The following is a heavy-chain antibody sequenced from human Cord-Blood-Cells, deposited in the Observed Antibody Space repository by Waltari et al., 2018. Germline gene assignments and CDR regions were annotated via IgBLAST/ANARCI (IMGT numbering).Heavy chain of an antibody. CDR1: GFTFSSYS. CDR2: ISSSSSYI. V-gene: IGHV3-21*01. CDR3: AGDQGGPFCGMDV. J-gene: IGHJ6*02. Sequence: EVQLVESGGGLVKPGGSLRLSCAASGFTFSSYSINWVRQAPGNGLEWVSSISSSSSYIYYADSVKCRFTISRANAKNSLYRQRNSLRAEDTAVYYCAGDQGGPFCGMDVWGQGTTVTVSS.